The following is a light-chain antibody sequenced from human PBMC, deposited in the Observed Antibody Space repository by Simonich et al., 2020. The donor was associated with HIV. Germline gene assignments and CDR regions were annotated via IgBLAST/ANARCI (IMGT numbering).Light chain of an antibody. CDR3: QQYGSSPYT. CDR1: QSFSSN. CDR2: GAS. J-gene: IGKJ2*01. V-gene: IGKV3-20*01. Sequence: EIVMTQSPATLSVSPGERATLSCRASQSFSSNLAWYQQKPGQAPRLLIYGASSRATGIPDRFSGFGSGTDFTLTISRLEPEDFAVYYCQQYGSSPYTFGQGTKLEIK.